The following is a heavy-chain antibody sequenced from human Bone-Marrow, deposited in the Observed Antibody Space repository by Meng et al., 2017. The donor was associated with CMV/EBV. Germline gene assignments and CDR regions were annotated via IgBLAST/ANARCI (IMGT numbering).Heavy chain of an antibody. CDR2: IYSGGST. D-gene: IGHD5-24*01. CDR1: GFTVSRNY. V-gene: IGHV3-53*01. J-gene: IGHJ4*02. CDR3: AREREMATISGFDY. Sequence: GGSLRLSCAASGFTVSRNYMSWVRQAPGKGLEWVSVIYSGGSTNYADSVKGRFTISRDNSKKTLYLQMNSLRAEDTAVYYCAREREMATISGFDYWGQGTLVTVSS.